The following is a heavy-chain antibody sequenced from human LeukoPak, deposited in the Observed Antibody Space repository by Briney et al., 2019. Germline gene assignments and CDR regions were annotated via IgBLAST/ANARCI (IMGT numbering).Heavy chain of an antibody. J-gene: IGHJ4*02. Sequence: GESLKISCKGSGYSFVTYRIGWVRQMPGKGLEWMGIIYPGDSDARYSPFFQGQVTISADKSISTAYLQWSSLKASDTAMYFCARGLSGDPYYYDYWGQGTLVSVSS. D-gene: IGHD2-21*02. CDR3: ARGLSGDPYYYDY. CDR2: IYPGDSDA. CDR1: GYSFVTYR. V-gene: IGHV5-51*01.